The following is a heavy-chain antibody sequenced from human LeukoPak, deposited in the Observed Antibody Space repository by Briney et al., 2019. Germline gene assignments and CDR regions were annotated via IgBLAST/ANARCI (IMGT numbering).Heavy chain of an antibody. CDR3: AKSESSGWPIDAFDI. V-gene: IGHV3-9*03. J-gene: IGHJ3*02. CDR1: GFTFDEYA. D-gene: IGHD6-19*01. Sequence: PGRSLRLSCAASGFTFDEYAMHWVRQAPGKGLEWVSGISWNSGSIGYADSVKGRFTISRDNAKNSLYLQVNSLRAEDMASYYCAKSESSGWPIDAFDIWGQGTMVTVSS. CDR2: ISWNSGSI.